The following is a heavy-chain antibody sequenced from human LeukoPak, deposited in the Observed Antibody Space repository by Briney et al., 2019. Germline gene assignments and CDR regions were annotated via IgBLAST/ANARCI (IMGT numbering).Heavy chain of an antibody. CDR3: ARHAPRGGYYDSSGYWGYFDC. CDR2: IYYSGST. J-gene: IGHJ4*02. Sequence: PSETLSLTCTVSGGSISSYYWSWIRQPPGKGLEWIGYIYYSGSTNYNPSLKSRVTISVDTSKNQFSLKLSSVTAADTAVYYCARHAPRGGYYDSSGYWGYFDCWGQGTLVTVSS. CDR1: GGSISSYY. V-gene: IGHV4-59*08. D-gene: IGHD3-22*01.